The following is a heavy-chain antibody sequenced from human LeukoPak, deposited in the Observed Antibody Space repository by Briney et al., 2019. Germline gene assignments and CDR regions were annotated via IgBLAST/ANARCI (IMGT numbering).Heavy chain of an antibody. CDR2: ISRSSSYI. Sequence: GGSLRLSCAAAGFTFSSYEMNWVRQAPGKVLEWVSSISRSSSYIYYADSVKGRSTSTRDKAKPSLYMQMHSLRAEDTAAYYCARAPIGANYYDSSGYHGAEYFQHRGQGTLVTVSS. V-gene: IGHV3-21*01. J-gene: IGHJ1*01. CDR3: ARAPIGANYYDSSGYHGAEYFQH. CDR1: GFTFSSYE. D-gene: IGHD3-22*01.